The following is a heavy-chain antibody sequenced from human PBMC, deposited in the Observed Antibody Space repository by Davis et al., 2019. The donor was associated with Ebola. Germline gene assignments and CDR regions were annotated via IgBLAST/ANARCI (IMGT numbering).Heavy chain of an antibody. V-gene: IGHV3-7*01. J-gene: IGHJ6*03. Sequence: DSLKGRFTVSGDNAKNSLYLQMNSLTVEDTAVYYCSRDQMGYQLPYYYFYMDVWGKGTTVTVSS. CDR3: SRDQMGYQLPYYYFYMDV. D-gene: IGHD2-2*01.